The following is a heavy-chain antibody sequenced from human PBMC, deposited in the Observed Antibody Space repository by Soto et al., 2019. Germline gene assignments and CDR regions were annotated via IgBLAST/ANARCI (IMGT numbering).Heavy chain of an antibody. CDR3: AKDRDIVVVVAAIINWFDP. CDR2: ISGSGGST. CDR1: GFTFSSYA. D-gene: IGHD2-15*01. Sequence: GGSLRLSCAASGFTFSSYAMSWVRQAPGKGLEWVSAISGSGGSTYYADSVKGRFTISRDNSKNTLYLQMNSLRAEDTAVYYCAKDRDIVVVVAAIINWFDPWGQGTLVTVSS. V-gene: IGHV3-23*01. J-gene: IGHJ5*02.